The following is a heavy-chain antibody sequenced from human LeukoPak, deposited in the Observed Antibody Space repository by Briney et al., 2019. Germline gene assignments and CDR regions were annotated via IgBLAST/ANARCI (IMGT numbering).Heavy chain of an antibody. CDR1: GYIFTGYY. D-gene: IGHD2-15*01. CDR3: AKIREVGTNNGVVVVPTFGAFDI. J-gene: IGHJ3*02. Sequence: APVKVSCKASGYIFTGYYIHWVRQAPGQGLEWMGWINPNSGGTNYAQKFQGRVTLTRDTSISTAYMELSSLRSDDTAVYFCAKIREVGTNNGVVVVPTFGAFDIWGQGTMVTVSS. CDR2: INPNSGGT. V-gene: IGHV1-2*02.